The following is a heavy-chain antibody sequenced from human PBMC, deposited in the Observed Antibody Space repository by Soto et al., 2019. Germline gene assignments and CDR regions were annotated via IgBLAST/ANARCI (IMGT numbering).Heavy chain of an antibody. V-gene: IGHV3-15*01. CDR2: IKSKADGGTT. CDR3: TSLYYGH. CDR1: GFTFSHAW. J-gene: IGHJ4*02. D-gene: IGHD4-17*01. Sequence: PGGALRLSCAASGFTFSHAWMSWVRQAPGKGLEWVGRIKSKADGGTTDYAAPVKGRFTISRDESQNTLYLQMNSLKTEDTAVYYCTSLYYGHWGQGTLVPVSS.